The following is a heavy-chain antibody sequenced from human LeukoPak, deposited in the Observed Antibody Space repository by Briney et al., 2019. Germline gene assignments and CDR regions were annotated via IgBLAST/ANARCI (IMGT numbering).Heavy chain of an antibody. CDR3: ARCPGAAAGTIWFDP. D-gene: IGHD6-13*01. V-gene: IGHV1-69*13. Sequence: SVKVSCKASGGTFSSYAISWVRQAPGQGLEWMGGIIPIFGTANYAQKFQGRVTITADESTSTAYMELSSLRSEDTAVYHCARCPGAAAGTIWFDPWGQGTLVTVST. CDR1: GGTFSSYA. CDR2: IIPIFGTA. J-gene: IGHJ5*02.